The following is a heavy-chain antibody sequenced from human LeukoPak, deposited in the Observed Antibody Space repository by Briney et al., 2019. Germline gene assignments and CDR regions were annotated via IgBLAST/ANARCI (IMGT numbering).Heavy chain of an antibody. CDR3: ARTHYPGISYYFDY. CDR1: GFTFSSYG. CDR2: IWYDGSNK. J-gene: IGHJ4*02. Sequence: GGSLRLSCAASGFTFSSYGMHWVRQAPGKGLEWVAVIWYDGSNKYYADSVKGRFTISRDNSKNTLYLQMNSLRAEDTAVYYCARTHYPGISYYFDYWGQGTLVTVSS. D-gene: IGHD6-13*01. V-gene: IGHV3-33*01.